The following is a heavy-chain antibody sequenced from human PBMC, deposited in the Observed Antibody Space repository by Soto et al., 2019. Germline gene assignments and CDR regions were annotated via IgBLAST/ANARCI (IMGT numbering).Heavy chain of an antibody. V-gene: IGHV1-69*01. J-gene: IGHJ6*01. CDR2: IIPIFGTA. Sequence: QVQLVQSGAEVKKPGSSVKVSCKASGGTFSSYAISWVRQAPGQGLEWMGGIIPIFGTANYAQKFQGRVTITADESTSTAYMELSKLRSDDKAVYYCARDEVVLDAIPRYYYGMGVWRQGTTVAVCS. D-gene: IGHD2-2*02. CDR1: GGTFSSYA. CDR3: ARDEVVLDAIPRYYYGMGV.